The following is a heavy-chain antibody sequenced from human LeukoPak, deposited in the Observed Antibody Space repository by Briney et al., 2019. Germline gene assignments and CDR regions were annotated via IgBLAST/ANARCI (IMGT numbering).Heavy chain of an antibody. Sequence: SETLSLTCTVSGGSISSSSYYWGWIRQPPGKGLEWIGSIYYSGSTYYNPSLKSRVTISVDTSKNQFSLKLSSVTAADTAVYYCAGIAVAGTYYWGQGTLVTVSS. CDR2: IYYSGST. V-gene: IGHV4-39*07. CDR1: GGSISSSSYY. D-gene: IGHD6-19*01. CDR3: AGIAVAGTYY. J-gene: IGHJ4*02.